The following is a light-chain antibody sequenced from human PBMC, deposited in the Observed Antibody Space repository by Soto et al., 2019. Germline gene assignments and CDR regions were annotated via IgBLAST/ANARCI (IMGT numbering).Light chain of an antibody. J-gene: IGKJ4*01. CDR2: LGS. CDR1: QSLLLSSGNNY. Sequence: DIVLTQSPLSLPVTPGESASISCKASQSLLLSSGNNYLDWYLQKPGQSPQLLIYLGSTRASGVPDRFSGRGSGTDFTLKISTVEAEDVGVYYCAQALPTVTFGGGTKVEIK. CDR3: AQALPTVT. V-gene: IGKV2-28*01.